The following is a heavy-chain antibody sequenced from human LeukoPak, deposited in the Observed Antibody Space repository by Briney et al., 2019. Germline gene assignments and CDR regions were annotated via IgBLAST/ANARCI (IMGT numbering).Heavy chain of an antibody. V-gene: IGHV4-34*01. D-gene: IGHD5-12*01. CDR2: INHSGST. CDR3: ARDLYSGYVSAFDY. J-gene: IGHJ4*02. CDR1: GGSFSGYY. Sequence: SETLSLTCAVYGGSFSGYYWSWIRQPPGKGLEWIGEINHSGSTNYNPSLKSRVTISVDTSKNQFSLKLRSVTAADTAVYYCARDLYSGYVSAFDYWGQGTLVTVSS.